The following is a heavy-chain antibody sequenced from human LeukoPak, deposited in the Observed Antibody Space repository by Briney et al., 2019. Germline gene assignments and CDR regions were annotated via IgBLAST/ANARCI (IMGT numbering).Heavy chain of an antibody. Sequence: GGSLRLSCAVSGITLSNYGMSWVRQAPGKGLEWVAGISDSGGSTNYADSVKGRFTISRDNPRNTLYLQMNSLRAEDTAVYFCAKRGVVIRVILVGFHKEAYYFESWGQGALVTVSS. D-gene: IGHD3/OR15-3a*01. J-gene: IGHJ4*02. CDR1: GITLSNYG. CDR2: ISDSGGST. CDR3: AKRGVVIRVILVGFHKEAYYFES. V-gene: IGHV3-23*01.